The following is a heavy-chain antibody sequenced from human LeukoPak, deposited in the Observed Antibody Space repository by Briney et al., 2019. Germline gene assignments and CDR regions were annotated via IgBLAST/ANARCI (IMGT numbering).Heavy chain of an antibody. J-gene: IGHJ4*02. Sequence: GGSLRLSCAASGFTFLNYNINWVRQAPGKGLEWVSYISSSSSTMYYADSVKGRFTISRDNAKNSLYLQMNSLRAEDTAVYYCARARYSSGWYFDYWGQGTLVTVSS. CDR2: ISSSSSTM. D-gene: IGHD6-19*01. V-gene: IGHV3-48*01. CDR3: ARARYSSGWYFDY. CDR1: GFTFLNYN.